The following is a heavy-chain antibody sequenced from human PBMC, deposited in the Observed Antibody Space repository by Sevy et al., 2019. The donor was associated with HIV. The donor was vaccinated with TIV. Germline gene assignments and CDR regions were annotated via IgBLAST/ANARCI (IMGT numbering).Heavy chain of an antibody. D-gene: IGHD6-19*01. Sequence: SETLSLTCTVSGGSISSYYWSWIRQPAGKGLEWIGRIYTSGSTNYNPPLKSRVTMSVDTSKNQFSLKLSSVTAADTAVYYCARDSPRGYSSGWYRREGNYFVYWGQGTLVTVSS. CDR2: IYTSGST. CDR1: GGSISSYY. J-gene: IGHJ4*02. CDR3: ARDSPRGYSSGWYRREGNYFVY. V-gene: IGHV4-4*07.